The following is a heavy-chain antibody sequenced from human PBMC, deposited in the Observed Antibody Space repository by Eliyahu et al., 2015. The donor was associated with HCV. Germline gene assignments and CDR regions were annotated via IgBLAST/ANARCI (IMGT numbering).Heavy chain of an antibody. CDR1: GFTFXTFS. Sequence: EVQLVESGGGLVQPGGSLRXXCAASGFTFXTFSRHWXRQAPGKGLEWVSYISGSDSTLSSSSSTIYYADSVKGRFTISRDNAKNSLYLQMNSLRDEDTAVYYCQGYSSTWFRDYWGQGTLVTVSS. CDR3: QGYSSTWFRDY. V-gene: IGHV3-48*02. D-gene: IGHD6-13*01. CDR2: ISGSDSTLSSSSSTI. J-gene: IGHJ4*02.